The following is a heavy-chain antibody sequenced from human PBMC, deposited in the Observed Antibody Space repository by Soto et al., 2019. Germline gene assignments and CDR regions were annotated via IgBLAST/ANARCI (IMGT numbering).Heavy chain of an antibody. Sequence: GESLKISCKGSGYTFSNYWIGWVRQMPGKGLEWVGIIFPGDSDTRYSPSFEGHVTISTDNSFSTAYLHWSSLKASDTAMYYCARDGVSSTEYTWNYGTYFDYWGQGALVTVSS. CDR3: ARDGVSSTEYTWNYGTYFDY. CDR2: IFPGDSDT. V-gene: IGHV5-51*01. D-gene: IGHD1-7*01. J-gene: IGHJ4*02. CDR1: GYTFSNYW.